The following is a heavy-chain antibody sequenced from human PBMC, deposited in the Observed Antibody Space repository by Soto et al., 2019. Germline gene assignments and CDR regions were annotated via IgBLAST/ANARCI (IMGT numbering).Heavy chain of an antibody. CDR3: ARTVATTGYYYYGMDV. V-gene: IGHV1-46*01. CDR2: INPSGGST. Sequence: GASVKVSCKASGYSFASYYMHWVRQAPGQGLEWMGIINPSGGSTSYAQKFQGRATVTRDTSTSTVYMELSSLRSEDTAVYYCARTVATTGYYYYGMDVWGQGTTVTVSS. CDR1: GYSFASYY. D-gene: IGHD1-26*01. J-gene: IGHJ6*02.